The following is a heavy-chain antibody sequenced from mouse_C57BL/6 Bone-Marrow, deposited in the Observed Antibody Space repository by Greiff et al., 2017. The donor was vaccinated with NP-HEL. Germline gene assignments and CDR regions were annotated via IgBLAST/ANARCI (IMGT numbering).Heavy chain of an antibody. CDR3: ASCPLYDYDGMYYFDY. V-gene: IGHV5-16*01. CDR1: GFTFSDYY. D-gene: IGHD2-4*01. J-gene: IGHJ2*01. Sequence: EVQLVESEGGLVQPGSSMKLSCTASGFTFSDYYMAWVRQVPEKGLEWVANINYDGSSTYYLDSLKSRFIISRDNAKNNLYLQMSSLKSEDTATYYCASCPLYDYDGMYYFDYWGQGTTLTVSS. CDR2: INYDGSST.